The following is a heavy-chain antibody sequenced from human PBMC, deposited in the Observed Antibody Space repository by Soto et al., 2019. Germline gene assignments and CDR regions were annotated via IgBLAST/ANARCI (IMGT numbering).Heavy chain of an antibody. CDR3: ARVGGSGSYWGFLDY. Sequence: PSETLSLTCTVSGGSISSYYWSWIRQPPGKGLEWIGYIYYSGSTNYNPSLKSRVTISVDTSKNQFSLKLSSVTAADTAVYYGARVGGSGSYWGFLDYWGQGILVTVSS. D-gene: IGHD3-10*01. J-gene: IGHJ4*02. V-gene: IGHV4-59*01. CDR1: GGSISSYY. CDR2: IYYSGST.